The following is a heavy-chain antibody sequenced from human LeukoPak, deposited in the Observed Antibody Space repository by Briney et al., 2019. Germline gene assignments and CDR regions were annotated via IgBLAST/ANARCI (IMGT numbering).Heavy chain of an antibody. CDR2: INPNSGGT. CDR3: ARGPSKTGY. V-gene: IGHV1-2*02. Sequence: ASVKVSCKASGYTFTSYGISWVRQAPGQGLEWMGWINPNSGGTNYAQKFQGRVTMTRDTSISTAYMELSRLRSDDTAVYYCARGPSKTGYWGQGTLVTVSS. D-gene: IGHD3-10*01. CDR1: GYTFTSYG. J-gene: IGHJ4*02.